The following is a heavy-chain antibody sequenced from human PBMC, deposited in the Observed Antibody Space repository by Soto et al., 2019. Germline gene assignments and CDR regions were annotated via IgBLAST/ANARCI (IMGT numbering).Heavy chain of an antibody. Sequence: SETLSLTCAVYGGSFSGYYWSWIRQPPGKGLEWIGEINHSGSTNYNPSLKSRVTISVDTSKNQFSLKLSSVTAADTAVYYCGRDLRYSSSWYCFGVGGGYYGMDVWGQGTTVNVSS. D-gene: IGHD6-13*01. J-gene: IGHJ6*02. CDR2: INHSGST. CDR1: GGSFSGYY. CDR3: GRDLRYSSSWYCFGVGGGYYGMDV. V-gene: IGHV4-34*01.